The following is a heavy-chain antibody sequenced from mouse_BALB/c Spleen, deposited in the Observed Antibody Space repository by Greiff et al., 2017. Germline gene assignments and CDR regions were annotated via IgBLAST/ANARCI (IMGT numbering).Heavy chain of an antibody. CDR2: ISDGGSYT. J-gene: IGHJ2*01. Sequence: EVKLVESGGGLVKPGGSLKLSCAASGFTFSDYYMYWVRQTPEKRLEWVATISDGGSYTYYPDSVKGRFTISRDNAKNNLYLQMSSLKSEDTAMYYCARDHYRYDSYYFDYWGQGTTLTVSS. V-gene: IGHV5-4*02. CDR1: GFTFSDYY. CDR3: ARDHYRYDSYYFDY. D-gene: IGHD2-14*01.